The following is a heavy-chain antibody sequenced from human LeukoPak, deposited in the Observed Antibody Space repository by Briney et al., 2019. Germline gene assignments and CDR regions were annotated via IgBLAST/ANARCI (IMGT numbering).Heavy chain of an antibody. V-gene: IGHV3-33*08. D-gene: IGHD3-22*01. CDR1: GFTFSSYG. J-gene: IGHJ4*02. Sequence: PGGSLRLSCAASGFTFSSYGMHWVRQAPGKGLEWVAVIWYDGSNKYYADSVKGRFTISRDNSKNTLYLQMNSLRAEDTAVYYCARDPPDSSGYLTGFDYWGQGTLVTVSS. CDR2: IWYDGSNK. CDR3: ARDPPDSSGYLTGFDY.